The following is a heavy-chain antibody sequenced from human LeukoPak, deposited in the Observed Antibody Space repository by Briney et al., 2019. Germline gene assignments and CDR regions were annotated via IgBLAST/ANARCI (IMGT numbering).Heavy chain of an antibody. Sequence: SETLSLTCTVSGGPISSYYWSWIRQPPGKGLEWIGYIYYSGSTNYNPSLKSRVTISVDTSKNQFSLKLSSVTAADTAVYYCARDYRGLRYFDWPIPFDYWGQGTLVTVSS. D-gene: IGHD3-9*01. V-gene: IGHV4-59*01. CDR1: GGPISSYY. CDR2: IYYSGST. CDR3: ARDYRGLRYFDWPIPFDY. J-gene: IGHJ4*02.